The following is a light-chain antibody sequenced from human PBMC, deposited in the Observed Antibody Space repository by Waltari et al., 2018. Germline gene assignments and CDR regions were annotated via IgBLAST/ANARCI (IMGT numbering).Light chain of an antibody. J-gene: IGKJ1*01. CDR3: QHYYSYPWT. CDR1: QSISRN. Sequence: DIQMTQSPYTLSASVGDRVTITCRASQSISRNLAWYQQKPGKAPKLLIYKTSSLESGVPSRFSGSGSETEFTLTISSLQPDDLATYYCQHYYSYPWTFGQGTKVEIK. CDR2: KTS. V-gene: IGKV1-5*03.